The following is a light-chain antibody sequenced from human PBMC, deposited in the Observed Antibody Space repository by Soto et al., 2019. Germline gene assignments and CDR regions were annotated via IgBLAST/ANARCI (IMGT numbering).Light chain of an antibody. V-gene: IGKV3-15*01. CDR2: GPT. Sequence: EIVMTQSPATLSVSPGERATLSCRASQTISTTLAWYQQKPGQAPRLLIYGPTTRATGVPARFSGSGSGTEFTLTISSLQSEDFAVYYCQQYNNWPPITCGQGTRLEIK. CDR1: QTISTT. J-gene: IGKJ5*01. CDR3: QQYNNWPPIT.